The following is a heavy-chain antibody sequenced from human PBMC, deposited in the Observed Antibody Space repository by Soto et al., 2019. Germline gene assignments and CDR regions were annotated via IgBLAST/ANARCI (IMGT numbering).Heavy chain of an antibody. CDR3: ATRPLLPGAP. J-gene: IGHJ3*01. D-gene: IGHD3-22*01. V-gene: IGHV3-53*01. CDR1: VFTFSSND. CDR2: IFSGGST. Sequence: EVQLVESGGGLIQPGGSLRLSCAASVFTFSSNDMNWVRQAPGKGLEWVSLIFSGGSTSYADSVKGRFTISRDNSNNMLYLQMSSLRAEDTAVYYCATRPLLPGAPWGQGTVVTVSS.